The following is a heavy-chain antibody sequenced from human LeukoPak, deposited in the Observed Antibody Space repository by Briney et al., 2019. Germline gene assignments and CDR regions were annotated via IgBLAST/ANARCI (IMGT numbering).Heavy chain of an antibody. CDR3: ARVDPRYCSSTSCNDADC. V-gene: IGHV4-59*01. CDR1: GGSISSYY. CDR2: IYYSGST. J-gene: IGHJ4*02. Sequence: SETLSLTCTVSGGSISSYYWSWIRQPPGKGLEWIGYIYYSGSTNYNPSLKSRVTISVDTSKNQFPLKLSSVTAADTAVYYCARVDPRYCSSTSCNDADCWGQGTLVTVSS. D-gene: IGHD2-2*01.